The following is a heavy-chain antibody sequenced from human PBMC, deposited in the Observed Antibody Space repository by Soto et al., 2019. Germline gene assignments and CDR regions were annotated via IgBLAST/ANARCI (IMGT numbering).Heavy chain of an antibody. CDR3: ARGPLREASIPLSY. D-gene: IGHD4-4*01. CDR2: MNGGSGNT. V-gene: IGHV1-8*01. J-gene: IGHJ4*02. Sequence: ASVKVSCKASGYTFTSYDINWVRQATGQGLEWMGWMNGGSGNTHYSENFQGRVTFTRNTSAGTVYMQLSSLTSEDTAVYYRARGPLREASIPLSYCRQADLVTVSS. CDR1: GYTFTSYD.